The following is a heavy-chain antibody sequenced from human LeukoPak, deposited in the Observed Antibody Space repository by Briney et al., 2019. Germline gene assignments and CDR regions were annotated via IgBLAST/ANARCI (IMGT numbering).Heavy chain of an antibody. CDR3: VRDHNWAFDY. J-gene: IGHJ4*02. Sequence: GGSLRLSCAASGFTFSSYSMNWVRQAPGKGLEWVSSISSSSSYIYYADSVKGRFTISRDNAKHSVDLQMSSLRDEDTAVYYCVRDHNWAFDYWGQGILVTVSS. D-gene: IGHD1-1*01. V-gene: IGHV3-21*01. CDR2: ISSSSSYI. CDR1: GFTFSSYS.